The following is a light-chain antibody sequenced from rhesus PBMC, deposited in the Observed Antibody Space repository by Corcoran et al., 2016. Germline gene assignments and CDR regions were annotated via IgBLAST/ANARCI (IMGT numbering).Light chain of an antibody. CDR3: QQGNSYPLT. CDR1: QDISSY. Sequence: DIQMSQSPPSLSASVGDRVTITCRASQDISSYLTWYQQKPGSAPKVLIYHTKTLASGAPSRFSGSGAGTDFTLTISSLQPEDFATYYCQQGNSYPLTCGGGTKV. V-gene: IGKV1-32*04. J-gene: IGKJ4*01. CDR2: HTK.